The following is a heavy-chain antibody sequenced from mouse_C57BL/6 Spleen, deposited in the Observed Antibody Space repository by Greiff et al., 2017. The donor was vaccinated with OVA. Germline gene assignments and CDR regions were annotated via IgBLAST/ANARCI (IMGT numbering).Heavy chain of an antibody. Sequence: VQLQQSGAELVRPGASVKLSCTASGFNIKDDYMHWVKQRPEQGLEWIGWIDPENGDTEYASKFQGKATITADTSSNTAYLQLSSLTSEDTAVYYCTTGHCDYWGQGTTLTVSS. CDR3: TTGHCDY. CDR2: IDPENGDT. V-gene: IGHV14-4*01. CDR1: GFNIKDDY. J-gene: IGHJ2*01.